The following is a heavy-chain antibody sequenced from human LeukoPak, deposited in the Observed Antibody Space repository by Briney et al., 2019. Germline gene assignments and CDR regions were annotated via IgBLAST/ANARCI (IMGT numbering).Heavy chain of an antibody. Sequence: QTGGSLRLSCAASGFTFSSYEMNWVRQAPGKGLEWVSYISSSGSTIYYADSVKGRFTISRDNAKNSLYLQMNSLRAEDTAVYYCARVGPRYCSGGSCYSHYYYGMDVWGKGTTVTVSS. V-gene: IGHV3-48*03. D-gene: IGHD2-15*01. J-gene: IGHJ6*04. CDR3: ARVGPRYCSGGSCYSHYYYGMDV. CDR1: GFTFSSYE. CDR2: ISSSGSTI.